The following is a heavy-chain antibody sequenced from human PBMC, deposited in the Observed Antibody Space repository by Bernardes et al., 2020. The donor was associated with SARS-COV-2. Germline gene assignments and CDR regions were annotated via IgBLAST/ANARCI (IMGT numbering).Heavy chain of an antibody. CDR2: ISYSETA. J-gene: IGHJ5*02. V-gene: IGHV4-59*01. CDR3: ATYDFWRGDHDWFDP. CDR1: DASISSSY. D-gene: IGHD3-3*01. Sequence: SEPLSLTCVVSDASISSSYWSWIRQPPGKGLEWIGYISYSETANYNPSLRSRVTMSLDTSKNQFSLNLSSVTAADTAVYYCATYDFWRGDHDWFDPWGQGILVTVSS.